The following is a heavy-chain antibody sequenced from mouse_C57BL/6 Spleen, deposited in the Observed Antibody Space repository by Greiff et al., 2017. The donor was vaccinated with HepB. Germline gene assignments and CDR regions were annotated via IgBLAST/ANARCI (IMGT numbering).Heavy chain of an antibody. CDR2: INPSSGYT. J-gene: IGHJ3*01. CDR3: ARGGTVVGVPFAY. V-gene: IGHV1-7*01. D-gene: IGHD1-1*01. CDR1: GYTFTSYW. Sequence: VHLVESGAELAKPGASVKLSCKASGYTFTSYWMHWVKQRPGQGLEWIGYINPSSGYTKYNQKFKDKATLTADKSSSTAYMQLSSLTYEDSAVYYCARGGTVVGVPFAYWGQGTLVTVSA.